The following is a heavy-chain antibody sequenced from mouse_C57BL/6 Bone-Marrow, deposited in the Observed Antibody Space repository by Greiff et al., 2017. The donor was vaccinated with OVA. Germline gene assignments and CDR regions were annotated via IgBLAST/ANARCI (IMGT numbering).Heavy chain of an antibody. V-gene: IGHV5-12*01. D-gene: IGHD3-2*02. CDR2: ISNGGGST. J-gene: IGHJ1*03. CDR1: GFTFSDYY. Sequence: EVQVVESGGGLVQPGGSLKLSCAASGFTFSDYYMYWVRQTPEKRLEWVAYISNGGGSTYYPDTVKGRFTISRDNAKNTLYLQMSRLKSEDTAMYYCARHGSSGPGWYFDVWGTGTTVTVSS. CDR3: ARHGSSGPGWYFDV.